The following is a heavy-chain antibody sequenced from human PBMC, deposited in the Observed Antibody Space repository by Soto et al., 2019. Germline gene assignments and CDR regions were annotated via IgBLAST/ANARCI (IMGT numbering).Heavy chain of an antibody. CDR2: IYYSGST. D-gene: IGHD1-1*01. Sequence: SETLSLTCTVSGVSISSSSYYWGWIRQPPGKGLEWIGSIYYSGSTYYNPSLKSRVTTSVDTSKNQFSLKLSSVTAADTAVYYCARRYVNWMATTLYYFDYWGQGTLVTVSS. CDR1: GVSISSSSYY. CDR3: ARRYVNWMATTLYYFDY. J-gene: IGHJ4*02. V-gene: IGHV4-39*01.